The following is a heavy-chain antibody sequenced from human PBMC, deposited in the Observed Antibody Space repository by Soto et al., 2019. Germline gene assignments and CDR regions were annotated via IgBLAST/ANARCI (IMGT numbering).Heavy chain of an antibody. CDR2: VTYDSGEK. J-gene: IGHJ4*02. CDR3: GKAGGSELRYFDWPEVGV. V-gene: IGHV3-30*18. D-gene: IGHD3-9*01. CDR1: GFSFFNYG. Sequence: QVHVVESGGGVVQPGTSLRPSCTASGFSFFNYGFAWIRQAPGKGLEWGAVVTYDSGEKYYADSVKGRFTISRDNSKNTVYLQMDSLQHNDSALYYCGKAGGSELRYFDWPEVGVWGQGTLVTVSS.